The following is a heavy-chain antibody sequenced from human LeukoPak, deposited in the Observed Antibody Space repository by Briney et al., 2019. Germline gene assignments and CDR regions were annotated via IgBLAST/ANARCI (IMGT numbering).Heavy chain of an antibody. J-gene: IGHJ4*02. CDR3: ARDLKAYSSSGGVDF. CDR1: GFTVSSNY. CDR2: ISSSSTTI. Sequence: GGSLRLSCAASGFTVSSNYMSWVRQAPGKGLEWISYISSSSTTIHYADSVKGRFSISRDSARNSLYLQMNSLRAEDTAVYYCARDLKAYSSSGGVDFWGQGTLVTVSS. D-gene: IGHD6-13*01. V-gene: IGHV3-48*01.